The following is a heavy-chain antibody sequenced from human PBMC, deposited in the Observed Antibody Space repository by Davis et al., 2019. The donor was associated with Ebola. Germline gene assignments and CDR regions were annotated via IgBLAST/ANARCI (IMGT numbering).Heavy chain of an antibody. CDR2: IYYSGST. V-gene: IGHV4-59*12. CDR1: GGSISSYY. D-gene: IGHD3-22*01. CDR3: ARGDSYYDPTGYYAGPEAPDH. J-gene: IGHJ4*02. Sequence: GSLRLSCTVSGGSISSYYWSWIRQPPGKGLEWIGYIYYSGSTNYNPSLKSRVTISVDTSKNLFSLKVTSVTAADTAVYYCARGDSYYDPTGYYAGPEAPDHWGQGTLVSVSS.